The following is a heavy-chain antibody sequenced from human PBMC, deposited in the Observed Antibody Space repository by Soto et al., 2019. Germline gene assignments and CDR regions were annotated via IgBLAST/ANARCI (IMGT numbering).Heavy chain of an antibody. CDR2: ISGSGGST. V-gene: IGHV3-23*01. J-gene: IGHJ6*02. D-gene: IGHD5-18*01. CDR1: GFTFSSYA. Sequence: EVQLLESGGGLVQPGGSLRLSCAASGFTFSSYAMSWVRQAPGKGLEWVSAISGSGGSTYYADSVKGRFTISRDNSKNTLYLQMNSLRAEDTAVYYCAKGIRRDTAIDRSNYYYGMDVWGQGTTVTVSS. CDR3: AKGIRRDTAIDRSNYYYGMDV.